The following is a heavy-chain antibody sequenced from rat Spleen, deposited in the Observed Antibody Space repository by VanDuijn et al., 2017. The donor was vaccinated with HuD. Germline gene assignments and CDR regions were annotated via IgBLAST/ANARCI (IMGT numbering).Heavy chain of an antibody. Sequence: QVQLKESGPGLVQPSQTLSLTCTVSGFSLTSNSISWVRQPPGKGLEWMGAIWSGGSTDYNSALKSRLSISRDTSKSQVFLKMNSLQTEDTAIYFCTNWDLWGQGVMVTVSS. J-gene: IGHJ2*01. CDR3: TNWDL. V-gene: IGHV2-1*01. CDR2: IWSGGST. CDR1: GFSLTSNS. D-gene: IGHD5-1*01.